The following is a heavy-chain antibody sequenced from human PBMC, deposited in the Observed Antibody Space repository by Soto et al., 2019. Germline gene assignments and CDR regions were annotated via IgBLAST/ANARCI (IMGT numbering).Heavy chain of an antibody. J-gene: IGHJ4*02. CDR2: IHSSGST. V-gene: IGHV4-59*01. Sequence: SETLSLTCTVSGGSISGSFWTWVRQPPGRGLEWIGYIHSSGSTSYNPSLKSRVTISVDTSKDQFSLKLSSVTAADTAIYYCARYCSGGGCSSKSLDYWGQGALVTVSS. CDR1: GGSISGSF. D-gene: IGHD2-15*01. CDR3: ARYCSGGGCSSKSLDY.